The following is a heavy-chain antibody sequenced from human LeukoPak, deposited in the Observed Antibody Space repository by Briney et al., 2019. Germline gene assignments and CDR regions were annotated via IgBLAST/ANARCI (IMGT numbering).Heavy chain of an antibody. D-gene: IGHD6-19*01. CDR2: IYGGGDA. J-gene: IGHJ5*02. CDR3: ARVQFQWFDP. CDR1: GFTFSITY. Sequence: GESLRLSCTASGFTFSITYMAWVRQAPGKGLEWVSVIYGGGDAYYADSVKGRFIIARDNSKKTLSLQMNNLRVDDTAVYYCARVQFQWFDPWGPGTLLTVSS. V-gene: IGHV3-66*01.